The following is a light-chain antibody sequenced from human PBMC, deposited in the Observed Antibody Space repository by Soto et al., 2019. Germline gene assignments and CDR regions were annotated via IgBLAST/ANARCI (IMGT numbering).Light chain of an antibody. V-gene: IGLV2-14*01. CDR3: NSYASRSTIYV. Sequence: QSALTQPASVSGSPGQSITISCTGTSSDVGGYNYVSWYQQHPGKAPKLMIYEVSNRPSGVSNRFSGSKSGNTASLTISGLQAEDEADYYCNSYASRSTIYVFGNGTKVTV. CDR1: SSDVGGYNY. CDR2: EVS. J-gene: IGLJ1*01.